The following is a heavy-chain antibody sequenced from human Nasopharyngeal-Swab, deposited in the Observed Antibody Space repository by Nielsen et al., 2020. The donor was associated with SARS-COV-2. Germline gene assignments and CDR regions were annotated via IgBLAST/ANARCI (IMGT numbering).Heavy chain of an antibody. J-gene: IGHJ4*02. V-gene: IGHV1-8*01. CDR3: ARAGKIQLWFNSLYHFDY. Sequence: WVRQAPGQGLEWMGWMNPNSGNTGYAQKFQGRVTMTRNTSISTAYMELSSLRSEDTAVYYCARAGKIQLWFNSLYHFDYWGQGTLVTVSS. D-gene: IGHD5-18*01. CDR2: MNPNSGNT.